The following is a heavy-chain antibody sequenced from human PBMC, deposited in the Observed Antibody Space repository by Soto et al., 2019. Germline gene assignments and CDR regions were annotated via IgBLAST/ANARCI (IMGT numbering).Heavy chain of an antibody. CDR3: VRRVSGNYDY. CDR2: ISSNGGTT. V-gene: IGHV3-64*01. J-gene: IGHJ4*02. D-gene: IGHD1-7*01. Sequence: EVQLAESGGGMVQPGGSLRLSCVASGFTFSSYDMHWVRQAPGKGLEYDSSISSNGGTTYYGNSLKGRFTISRDNSKNTLYLQMGSLRAEDMAVYYCVRRVSGNYDYWGQGTLVTVSS. CDR1: GFTFSSYD.